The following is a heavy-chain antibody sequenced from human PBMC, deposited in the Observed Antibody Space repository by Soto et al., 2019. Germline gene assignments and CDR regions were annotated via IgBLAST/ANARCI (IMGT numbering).Heavy chain of an antibody. Sequence: SETLSLTCTVSGGSVSSYYWSWFRQPPGKGLEWIGYIYYSGSTNYNPSLKSRVTISVDTSKNQLSLSLSSVTAADTAVYYCARNVRYYIDYWGQGTLVTVSS. CDR2: IYYSGST. J-gene: IGHJ4*02. CDR3: ARNVRYYIDY. CDR1: GGSVSSYY. V-gene: IGHV4-59*02.